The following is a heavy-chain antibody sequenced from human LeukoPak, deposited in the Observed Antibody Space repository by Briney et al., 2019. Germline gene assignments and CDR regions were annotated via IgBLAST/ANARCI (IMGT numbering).Heavy chain of an antibody. CDR3: AKDLAVVAVTGTFDP. V-gene: IGHV3-21*04. CDR2: ISSSSSYI. CDR1: GFTFSSYS. J-gene: IGHJ5*02. D-gene: IGHD1-1*01. Sequence: GGSLRLSCAASGFTFSSYSMNWVRQAPGKGLERVTSISSSSSYIYYADSVKGRFTISRDNAKNTLYLQMNSLRAEDTAVYYCAKDLAVVAVTGTFDPWGQGTLVTVSS.